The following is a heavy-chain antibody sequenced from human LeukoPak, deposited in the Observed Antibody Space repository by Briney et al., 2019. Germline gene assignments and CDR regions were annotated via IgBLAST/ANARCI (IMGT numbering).Heavy chain of an antibody. CDR2: IFHTGST. V-gene: IGHV4-39*07. CDR1: GGSISSSTYY. CDR3: ARDHSSSSEDY. Sequence: PSETLSLTCIISGGSISSSTYYWGWIRQPPGKGLEWIGSIFHTGSTYHNPSLKSRVTISVDTSKNQFSLKLNSVTAADTAVYYCARDHSSSSEDYWGQGTLVTVSS. D-gene: IGHD6-13*01. J-gene: IGHJ4*02.